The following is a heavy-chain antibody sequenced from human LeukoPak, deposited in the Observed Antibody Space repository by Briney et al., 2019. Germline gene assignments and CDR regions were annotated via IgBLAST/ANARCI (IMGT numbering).Heavy chain of an antibody. V-gene: IGHV4-31*03. Sequence: SETLSLTCTVSGGSISSGGYYWSWIRQHPGKGLEWIGCIYYSGSTYYNPSLKSRVTISVDTSKNQFSLKLSSVTAADTAVYYCARDGSARYGSGSYIDYWGQGTLVTVSS. J-gene: IGHJ4*02. D-gene: IGHD3-10*01. CDR1: GGSISSGGYY. CDR2: IYYSGST. CDR3: ARDGSARYGSGSYIDY.